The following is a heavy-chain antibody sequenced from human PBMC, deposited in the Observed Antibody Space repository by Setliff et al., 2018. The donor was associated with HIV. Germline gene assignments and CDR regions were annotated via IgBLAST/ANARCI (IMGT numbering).Heavy chain of an antibody. CDR3: AREDYYDSMTTNYYYYGMDV. D-gene: IGHD3-22*01. CDR2: IGGRGSTI. J-gene: IGHJ6*02. CDR1: GFTLSHYS. Sequence: GGSLRLSCAASGFTLSHYSMNWVRQAPGKGLEWVSYIGGRGSTIYYVDSVKGRFTISRDSAHNSLYLQMNSLRVDDTAVYYCAREDYYDSMTTNYYYYGMDVWGQGTTVTVSS. V-gene: IGHV3-48*04.